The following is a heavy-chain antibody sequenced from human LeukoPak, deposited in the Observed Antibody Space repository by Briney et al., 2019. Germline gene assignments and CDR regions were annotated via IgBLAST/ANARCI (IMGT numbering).Heavy chain of an antibody. V-gene: IGHV3-23*01. CDR2: ISGSGGST. D-gene: IGHD1-26*01. CDR1: GFSFSSHG. CDR3: AKDTWELRVRQFDY. J-gene: IGHJ4*02. Sequence: GGSLRLSCAASGFSFSSHGMSWVRQAPGKGLEWVSAISGSGGSTYYADSVKGRFTISRDNSKNTLYLQMNSLRAEDTAVYYCAKDTWELRVRQFDYWGQGTLVTVSS.